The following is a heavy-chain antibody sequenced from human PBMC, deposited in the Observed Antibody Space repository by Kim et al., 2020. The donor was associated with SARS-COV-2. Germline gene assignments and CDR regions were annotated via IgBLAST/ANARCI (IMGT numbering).Heavy chain of an antibody. D-gene: IGHD3-16*02. CDR1: GGSFSGYY. V-gene: IGHV4-34*01. Sequence: SETLSLTCAVYGGSFSGYYWSWIRQPPGKGLEWIGEINHSGSTNYNPSLKSRVTISVDTSKNQFSLKLSSVTAADTAVYYCASHPSSVNLGYRTPFDYWGQGTLVTVSS. CDR2: INHSGST. CDR3: ASHPSSVNLGYRTPFDY. J-gene: IGHJ4*02.